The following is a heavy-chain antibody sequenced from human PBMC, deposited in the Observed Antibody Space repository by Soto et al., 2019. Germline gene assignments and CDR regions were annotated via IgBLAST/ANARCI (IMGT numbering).Heavy chain of an antibody. D-gene: IGHD5-12*01. J-gene: IGHJ4*02. CDR2: IYSSGST. CDR1: GGSISSYY. V-gene: IGHV4-59*08. Sequence: PSETLSLTCTVSGGSISSYYWSWIRQPPGKGLEWIGYIYSSGSTNYNPSLKSRVTISVDTSKNQFSLKLSSVTAADTAVYYCARQSYSIVSTNYFDYWGQGTLVTVSS. CDR3: ARQSYSIVSTNYFDY.